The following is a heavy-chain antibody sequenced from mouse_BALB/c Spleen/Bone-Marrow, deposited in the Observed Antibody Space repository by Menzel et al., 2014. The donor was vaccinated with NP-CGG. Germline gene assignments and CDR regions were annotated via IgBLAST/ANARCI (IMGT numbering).Heavy chain of an antibody. V-gene: IGHV5-17*02. CDR3: ASVSAWFAY. CDR1: GFTFSSFG. Sequence: EVHLVESGGGLVQPGGSRKLSCAASGFTFSSFGMHWVRQAPEKGLEWVAYISSGSSTIYYADTVKGRFTISRDNPKNTLFLQMTSLRSEDMAMYYCASVSAWFAYWGQGTLVTVSA. J-gene: IGHJ3*01. CDR2: ISSGSSTI. D-gene: IGHD3-1*01.